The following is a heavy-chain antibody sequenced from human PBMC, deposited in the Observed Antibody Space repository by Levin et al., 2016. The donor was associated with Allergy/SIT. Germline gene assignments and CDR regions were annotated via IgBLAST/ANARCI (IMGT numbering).Heavy chain of an antibody. CDR3: ARAGHDSSGYYLIVSWFDP. D-gene: IGHD3-22*01. V-gene: IGHV1-46*01. Sequence: WVRQAPGQGLEWMGIINPSGGSTSYAQKFQGRVTMTRDTSTSTVYMELSSLRSEDTAVYYCARAGHDSSGYYLIVSWFDPWGQGTLVTVSS. CDR2: INPSGGST. J-gene: IGHJ5*02.